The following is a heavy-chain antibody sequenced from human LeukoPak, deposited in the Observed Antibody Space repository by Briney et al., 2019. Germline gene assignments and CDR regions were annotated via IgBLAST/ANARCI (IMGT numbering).Heavy chain of an antibody. J-gene: IGHJ4*02. D-gene: IGHD5-24*01. CDR1: GFSFSSYH. V-gene: IGHV3-7*01. CDR3: ARWRWQQSEFDL. Sequence: GGSLRLSCVASGFSFSSYHMSCVRQAPGKGLGCVAHIFPDGHQESCDASVRGRFTVSRDNAKNSVFLQMNSLRVEDTAIYYCARWRWQQSEFDLWGQGALVTVSS. CDR2: IFPDGHQE.